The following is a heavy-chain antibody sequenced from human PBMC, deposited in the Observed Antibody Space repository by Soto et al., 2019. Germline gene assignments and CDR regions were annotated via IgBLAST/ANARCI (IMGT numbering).Heavy chain of an antibody. D-gene: IGHD5-18*01. CDR1: GFAFSNSW. Sequence: EVQLVESGGGLVQAGGSLRLSCAASGFAFSNSWMSWVRQSPARGLEWVANINQDGTVKGYLDSVKGRFTISRDNSKNTLYLQMNSLRAEDTAVYYCAKDRLQRVMDTSDYWGQGTLVTVSS. V-gene: IGHV3-7*01. CDR3: AKDRLQRVMDTSDY. CDR2: INQDGTVK. J-gene: IGHJ4*02.